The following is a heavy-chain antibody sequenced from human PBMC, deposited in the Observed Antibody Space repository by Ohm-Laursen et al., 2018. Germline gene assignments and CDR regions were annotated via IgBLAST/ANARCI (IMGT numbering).Heavy chain of an antibody. V-gene: IGHV3-15*01. J-gene: IGHJ4*02. CDR3: ITEVSGNF. CDR1: GFTFSDYY. Sequence: GSLRLSCSASGFTFSDYYMSWIRQAPGKGLEWVSRIKSQTAGGTTDYAAPVKDRFTISRDDSKNTLFLQMNSLRTEDTAFYYCITEVSGNFWGQGTLVTVSS. CDR2: IKSQTAGGTT.